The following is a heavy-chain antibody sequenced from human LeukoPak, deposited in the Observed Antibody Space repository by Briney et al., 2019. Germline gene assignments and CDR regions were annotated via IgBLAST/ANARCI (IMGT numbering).Heavy chain of an antibody. CDR1: GGSIRSYY. CDR3: ARHSSSWYPDY. J-gene: IGHJ4*02. CDR2: IHYPGST. D-gene: IGHD6-13*01. V-gene: IGHV4-59*08. Sequence: SEPVSLTRTVSGGSIRSYYGSWIRQPPGKGLEWIGYIHYPGSTNYNPSLKSRVTISVDTSKNQFSLQLSSVTATDTAVYFCARHSSSWYPDYWGQGTLVTVSS.